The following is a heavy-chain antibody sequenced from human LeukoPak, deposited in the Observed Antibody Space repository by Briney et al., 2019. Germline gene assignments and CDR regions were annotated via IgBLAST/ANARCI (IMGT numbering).Heavy chain of an antibody. D-gene: IGHD3-9*01. V-gene: IGHV3-9*01. Sequence: PGGSLRLSCAASGFTFDDYAMPWVRQAPGKGLEWVSGISWNSGSIGYADSVKGRFTISRDNAKNSLYLQMNSLRAEDTALYYCAKDITLRTGYYSGGVDYWGQGTLVTISS. J-gene: IGHJ4*02. CDR1: GFTFDDYA. CDR3: AKDITLRTGYYSGGVDY. CDR2: ISWNSGSI.